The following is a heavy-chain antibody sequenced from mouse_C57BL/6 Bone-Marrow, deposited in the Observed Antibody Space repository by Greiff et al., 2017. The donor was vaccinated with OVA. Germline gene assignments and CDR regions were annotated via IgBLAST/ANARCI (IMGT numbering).Heavy chain of an antibody. V-gene: IGHV1-50*01. Sequence: QVQLQQSGAELVKPGASVKLSCTASGFTFTSYWMPWVKQRPGQGLEWIGEIDPSDSYTNYTQKFKGKVTMTVDTSSTTAYMQLSMLTCRETAVYYCARWITTVVAPYFDYWGQGTTLTVSA. CDR3: ARWITTVVAPYFDY. J-gene: IGHJ2*01. CDR1: GFTFTSYW. CDR2: IDPSDSYT. D-gene: IGHD1-1*01.